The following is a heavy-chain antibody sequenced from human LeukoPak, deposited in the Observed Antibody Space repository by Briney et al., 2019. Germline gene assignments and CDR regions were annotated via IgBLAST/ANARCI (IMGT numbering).Heavy chain of an antibody. CDR3: AKDRFQGSFDI. V-gene: IGHV3-7*01. Sequence: HPGGSLRLSCAASGFTFSSYWMSWVRQAPGKGLEWVANIKQDGSEKYYVDSVKGRFTISRDNAKNSLYLQMNSLRAEDTAVYYCAKDRFQGSFDIWGQGTMVTVSS. J-gene: IGHJ3*02. CDR2: IKQDGSEK. CDR1: GFTFSSYW.